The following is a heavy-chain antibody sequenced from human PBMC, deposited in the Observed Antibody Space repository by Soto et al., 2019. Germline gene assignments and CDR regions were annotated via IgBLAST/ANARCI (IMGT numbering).Heavy chain of an antibody. D-gene: IGHD3-10*01. CDR1: GFTFSSYS. J-gene: IGHJ6*02. CDR3: ARDPQTTGNPLYYYYGMDV. CDR2: ISSMVIYI. Sequence: PGGSLRLSCAASGFTFSSYSMNWVRQAPGKGLEWVSSISSMVIYIYYADSLEVRFTIPRDNAKNTLYLQMKSLRAEDTAVYYCARDPQTTGNPLYYYYGMDVWGQGTTVTVSS. V-gene: IGHV3-21*01.